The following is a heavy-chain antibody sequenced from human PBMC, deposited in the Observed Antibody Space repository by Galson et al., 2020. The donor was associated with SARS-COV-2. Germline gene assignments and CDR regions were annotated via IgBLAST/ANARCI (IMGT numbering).Heavy chain of an antibody. CDR1: SFSDYY. CDR2: ISHSGST. CDR3: ARRADSSSWFGFDY. V-gene: IGHV4-34*01. J-gene: IGHJ4*02. Sequence: SFSDYYWTWIRQPPGKGLEWIGEISHSGSTNYNPSLKSRVTISVDTSKNQFSLRLTSVTAADTAVYYCARRADSSSWFGFDYWGQGTLVTVSS. D-gene: IGHD6-13*01.